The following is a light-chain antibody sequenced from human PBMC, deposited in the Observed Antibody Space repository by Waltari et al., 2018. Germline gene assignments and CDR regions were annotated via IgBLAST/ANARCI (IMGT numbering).Light chain of an antibody. V-gene: IGKV2-28*01. J-gene: IGKJ3*01. CDR2: FAS. Sequence: VMTHSPLSLSVPPGEPASIPSRSSQSLLHFNGYIYLAWYLQQPGQSPQLLIYFASNRHSGVPDRFSGRGSGTDYTQKISRVGTEDVGVCYCMKALERVTFGAGTKVNIK. CDR1: QSLLHFNGYIY. CDR3: MKALERVT.